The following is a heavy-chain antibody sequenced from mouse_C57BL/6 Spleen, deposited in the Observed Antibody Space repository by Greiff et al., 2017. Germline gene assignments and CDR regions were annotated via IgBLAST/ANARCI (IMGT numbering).Heavy chain of an antibody. J-gene: IGHJ2*01. CDR2: INYDGSST. CDR3: ARYYYGSSSYFDY. V-gene: IGHV5-16*01. Sequence: DVQLVESEGGLVQPGSSMKLSCTASGFTFSDYYMAWVRQVPEKGLEWVANINYDGSSTYYLDSLKSRFIISRDNAKNILYLQMSSLKSEDTATYYCARYYYGSSSYFDYWGQGTTLTVSS. CDR1: GFTFSDYY. D-gene: IGHD1-1*01.